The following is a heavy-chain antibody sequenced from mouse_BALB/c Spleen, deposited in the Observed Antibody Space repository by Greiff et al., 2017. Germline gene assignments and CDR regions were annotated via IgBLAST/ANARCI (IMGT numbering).Heavy chain of an antibody. CDR2: IDPETGGT. V-gene: IGHV1-15*01. Sequence: VQLQQSGAELVRPGASVTLSCKASGYTFTDYEMHWVKQTPVHGLEWIGAIDPETGGTAYNQKFKGKATLTADKSSSTAYMELRSLTSEDSAFYYCARETARATGYAMDYWGQGTSVTVSS. CDR3: ARETARATGYAMDY. D-gene: IGHD3-2*01. CDR1: GYTFTDYE. J-gene: IGHJ4*01.